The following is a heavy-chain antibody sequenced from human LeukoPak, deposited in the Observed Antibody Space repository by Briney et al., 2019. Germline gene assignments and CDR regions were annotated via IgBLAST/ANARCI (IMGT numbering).Heavy chain of an antibody. V-gene: IGHV3-7*01. J-gene: IGHJ4*02. CDR2: IKQDGSEK. CDR1: GFTFSSYW. Sequence: GGSLRLSCAASGFTFSSYWMSWVRQAPGKGPEWVANIKQDGSEKCYVDSVKGRFTISRDNAKNSLYLQMNSLRAEDTAVYYCARDGLIDSSGWYGYWGQGTLVTVSS. D-gene: IGHD6-19*01. CDR3: ARDGLIDSSGWYGY.